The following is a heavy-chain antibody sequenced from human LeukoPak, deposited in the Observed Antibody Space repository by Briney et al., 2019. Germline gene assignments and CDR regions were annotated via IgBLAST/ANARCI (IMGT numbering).Heavy chain of an antibody. CDR2: ISKDGNKK. J-gene: IGHJ4*02. V-gene: IGHV3-30*04. Sequence: GRSLGLSCTTSGFTFGSFAVHWVRQAPGKGLEWVGVISKDGNKKYYADSVKGRFTISRDNSKNTLYLQMNSLRAEDTAVYYCARVFDGSGWSGDYWGQGTLVTVSS. CDR1: GFTFGSFA. CDR3: ARVFDGSGWSGDY. D-gene: IGHD6-19*01.